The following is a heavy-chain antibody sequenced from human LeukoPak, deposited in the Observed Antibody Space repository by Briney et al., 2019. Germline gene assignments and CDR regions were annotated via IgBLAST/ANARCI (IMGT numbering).Heavy chain of an antibody. CDR1: GYTFTSYG. Sequence: ASVKVSCKASGYTFTSYGISWVRQAPGQGLEWMGWISAYNGNTNYAQKLQGRVTMTTDTSTSTAYMELRSLRSDDTAVYYCARDMGITMDGDDAFDIWGQGTMVTVSS. V-gene: IGHV1-18*01. CDR2: ISAYNGNT. CDR3: ARDMGITMDGDDAFDI. J-gene: IGHJ3*02. D-gene: IGHD3-10*01.